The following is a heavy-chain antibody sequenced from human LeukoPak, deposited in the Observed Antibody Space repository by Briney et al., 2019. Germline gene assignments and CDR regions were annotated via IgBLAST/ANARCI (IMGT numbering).Heavy chain of an antibody. J-gene: IGHJ3*02. Sequence: GGSLRLSCAASGFTFSSYEMNWVRQAPGQGLEWVSYISSSGSTIYYADSVKGRFTISRDNAKNSLYLQMNSLRAEDTGVYYCVRESGWLHDAFDIWGQGTMVTVSS. CDR1: GFTFSSYE. D-gene: IGHD6-19*01. CDR3: VRESGWLHDAFDI. V-gene: IGHV3-48*03. CDR2: ISSSGSTI.